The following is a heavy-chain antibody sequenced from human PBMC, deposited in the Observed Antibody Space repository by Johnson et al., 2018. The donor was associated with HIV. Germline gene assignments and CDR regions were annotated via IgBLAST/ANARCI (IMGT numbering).Heavy chain of an antibody. CDR1: GFTFSSYG. Sequence: VQLVESGGGVVQPGRSLRLSCVASGFTFSSYGMHWVRQAPGKGLEWVANIKEDGSEDYHLDSLRGRFTISRDNAKRSMYLQMDSLRAEDTAVYYCARGGVYSSTHDAFDVWGQGTMVTVSS. CDR3: ARGGVYSSTHDAFDV. J-gene: IGHJ3*01. CDR2: IKEDGSED. D-gene: IGHD6-13*01. V-gene: IGHV3-7*03.